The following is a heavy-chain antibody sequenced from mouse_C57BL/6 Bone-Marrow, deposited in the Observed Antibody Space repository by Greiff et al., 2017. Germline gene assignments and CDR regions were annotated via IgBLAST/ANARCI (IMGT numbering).Heavy chain of an antibody. CDR3: AREDSYYGSSVFAY. Sequence: QVQLQQPGAELVMPGASVKLSCKASGYTFTSYWMHWVKQRPGQGLEWIGEIDPYDSYTNYNQKFKGKSTLTVDKSSSTAYIQLSSLTSADSAVYYCAREDSYYGSSVFAYWGQGTLVTVSA. J-gene: IGHJ3*01. CDR1: GYTFTSYW. D-gene: IGHD1-1*01. CDR2: IDPYDSYT. V-gene: IGHV1-69*01.